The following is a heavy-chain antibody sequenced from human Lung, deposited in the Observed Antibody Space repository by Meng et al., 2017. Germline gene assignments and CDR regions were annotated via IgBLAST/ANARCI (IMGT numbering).Heavy chain of an antibody. J-gene: IGHJ4*02. CDR2: INHSGST. Sequence: QVQLPRGGSGLLKPSETLSLTCGVSGGSFSDYYWSWIRQPPGKGLEWIGEINHSGSTNYNPSLESRATISVDTSQNNLSLKLSSVTAADSAVYYCARGPTTMAHDFDYWGQGTLVTVSS. CDR1: GGSFSDYY. V-gene: IGHV4-34*01. D-gene: IGHD4-11*01. CDR3: ARGPTTMAHDFDY.